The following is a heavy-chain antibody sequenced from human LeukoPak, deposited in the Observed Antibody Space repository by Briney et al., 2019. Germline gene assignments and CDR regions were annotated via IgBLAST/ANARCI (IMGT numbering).Heavy chain of an antibody. CDR2: IYPSGST. Sequence: TGGSLRLSCAASGLTVNTNFMSWVRQAPGKGLEWVSVIYPSGSTHYGDAVKGRFTIFRDNFKSAVFLEMSSVTDEDTAVYYCAREVFSGGWFQFDPWGQGTLVTVSS. D-gene: IGHD6-19*01. CDR3: AREVFSGGWFQFDP. J-gene: IGHJ5*02. V-gene: IGHV3-53*01. CDR1: GLTVNTNF.